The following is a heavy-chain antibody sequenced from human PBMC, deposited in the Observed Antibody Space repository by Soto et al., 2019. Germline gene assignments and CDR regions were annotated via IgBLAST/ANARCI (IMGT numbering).Heavy chain of an antibody. J-gene: IGHJ6*02. CDR2: ISGSGGST. V-gene: IGHV3-23*01. CDR3: AKAMGMYYYYGMDV. CDR1: GFTFSSYA. Sequence: GGSLRLSCAASGFTFSSYAMSWVRQAPGKGLEWVSAISGSGGSTYYADPVKGRFTISRDNSKNTLYMQMNSLRAEDTAVYYCAKAMGMYYYYGMDVWGQGTTVTVSS.